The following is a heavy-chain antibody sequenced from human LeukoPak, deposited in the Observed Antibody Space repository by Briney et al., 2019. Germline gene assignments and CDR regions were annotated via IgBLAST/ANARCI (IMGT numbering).Heavy chain of an antibody. CDR2: INQDGSEK. CDR3: AKDAGVRGVIPW. D-gene: IGHD3-10*01. V-gene: IGHV3-7*03. J-gene: IGHJ4*02. CDR1: GFTFSSYW. Sequence: PGGSLRLSCAASGFTFSSYWMSWVRQAPGKGLEWVANINQDGSEKNYVDSVKGRFTVSRDNAKDSLVLQMNSLRAEDTAIYYCAKDAGVRGVIPWWGQGTLVTVSS.